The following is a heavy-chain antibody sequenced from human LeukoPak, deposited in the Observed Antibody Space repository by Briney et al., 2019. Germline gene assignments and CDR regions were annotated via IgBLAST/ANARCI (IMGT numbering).Heavy chain of an antibody. CDR2: INHSGST. CDR1: GGSFSGYY. V-gene: IGHV4-34*01. CDR3: ARGPENWGHDAFDI. J-gene: IGHJ3*02. D-gene: IGHD7-27*01. Sequence: PSETLSLTCAVYGGSFSGYYWSWIRQPPGKGLEWIGEINHSGSTNYNPSLKSRVTISVDTSKSQFSLKLSSVTAADTAVYYCARGPENWGHDAFDIWDQGTMVTVSS.